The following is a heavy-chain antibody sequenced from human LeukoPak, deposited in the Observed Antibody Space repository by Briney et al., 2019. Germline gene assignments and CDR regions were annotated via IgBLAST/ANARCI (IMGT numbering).Heavy chain of an antibody. Sequence: SETLSLTCGVSGYSISSGYFWVWIRQPPGKGLEWIGSVYHTGATYYNPSLRSPVTISADTSKNQFSLELNSVTAADTAVYYCARDLGLTISANWFDPWGQGTLVTVSS. D-gene: IGHD3-9*01. CDR3: ARDLGLTISANWFDP. J-gene: IGHJ5*02. V-gene: IGHV4-38-2*02. CDR1: GYSISSGYF. CDR2: VYHTGAT.